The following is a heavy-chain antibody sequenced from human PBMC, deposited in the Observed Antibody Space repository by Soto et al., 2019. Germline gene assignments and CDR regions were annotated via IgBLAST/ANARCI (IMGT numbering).Heavy chain of an antibody. V-gene: IGHV1-18*01. Sequence: QVQLVQSGAEVKNPGASVKVSCKASGYTFTRYGIGWARQAPGQGLEWMGWINTYNGNTNYAQNVQGRVTLTTDTSTSTAYMELSSLRANDTAIYYCAMVDVYVTTSPQDVLGQGTTVIVSS. J-gene: IGHJ6*02. D-gene: IGHD3-16*01. CDR2: INTYNGNT. CDR1: GYTFTRYG. CDR3: AMVDVYVTTSPQDV.